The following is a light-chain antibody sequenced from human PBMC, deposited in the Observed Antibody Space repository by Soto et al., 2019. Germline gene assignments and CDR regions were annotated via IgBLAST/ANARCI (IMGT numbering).Light chain of an antibody. CDR2: SNN. CDR1: SSNIGSNT. CDR3: AAWDDSLHVL. Sequence: QAVVTQPPSASGTPGQRVTISCSGSSSNIGSNTVNWYQQLPGTAPELLIYSNNKRPSGVPVRFSGSKSGTSASLAISGLQSEDEADYYCAAWDDSLHVLFGGGTKLTVL. V-gene: IGLV1-44*01. J-gene: IGLJ2*01.